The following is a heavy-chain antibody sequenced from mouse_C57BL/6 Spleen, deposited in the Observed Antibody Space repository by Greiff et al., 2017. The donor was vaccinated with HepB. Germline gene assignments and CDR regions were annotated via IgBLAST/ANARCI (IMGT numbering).Heavy chain of an antibody. CDR3: ARRYYYDPYYAMDY. J-gene: IGHJ4*01. V-gene: IGHV5-6*01. CDR2: ISSGGSYT. Sequence: EVQRVESGGDLVKPGGSLKLSCAASGFTFSSYGMSWVRQTPDKRLEWVATISSGGSYTYYPDSVKGRITISRDNAKNTLYLQMSSLKSEDTAMYYCARRYYYDPYYAMDYWGQGTSVTVSS. CDR1: GFTFSSYG. D-gene: IGHD2-4*01.